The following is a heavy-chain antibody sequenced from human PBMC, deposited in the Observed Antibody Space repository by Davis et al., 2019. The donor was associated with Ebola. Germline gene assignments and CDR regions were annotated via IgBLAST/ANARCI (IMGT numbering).Heavy chain of an antibody. J-gene: IGHJ3*02. D-gene: IGHD3-10*01. CDR3: ARVIEFREGAFDI. V-gene: IGHV1-69*13. Sequence: SVKVSCKAVGDTLTSYAMTWVRQAPGQGLEWMGGIIPIFGTANYAQKFQGRVTITADESTSTAYMELSSLRSEDTAVYYCARVIEFREGAFDIWGQGTMVTVSS. CDR1: GDTLTSYA. CDR2: IIPIFGTA.